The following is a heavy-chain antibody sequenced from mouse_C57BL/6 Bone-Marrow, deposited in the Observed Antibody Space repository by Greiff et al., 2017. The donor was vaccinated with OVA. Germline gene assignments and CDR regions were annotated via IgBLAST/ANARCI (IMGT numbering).Heavy chain of an antibody. D-gene: IGHD4-1*01. Sequence: QVQLQQSGAELARPGASVKLSCKASGYTFTSYGISWVKQRTGQGLEWIGEIYPRSGNTYYNEKFKGKATLTADKSSSTAYMELRSLTSEDSAVYFCARSETGTRAYWGQGTLVTVSA. V-gene: IGHV1-81*01. CDR1: GYTFTSYG. CDR3: ARSETGTRAY. CDR2: IYPRSGNT. J-gene: IGHJ3*01.